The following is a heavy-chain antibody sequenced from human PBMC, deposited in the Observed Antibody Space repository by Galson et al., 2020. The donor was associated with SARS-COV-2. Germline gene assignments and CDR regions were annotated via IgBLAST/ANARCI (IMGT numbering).Heavy chain of an antibody. J-gene: IGHJ5*02. D-gene: IGHD3-16*01. CDR3: AKDRSSLGCWFDP. CDR1: GFTLSDYV. CDR2: ISGTGGTT. V-gene: IGHV3-23*01. Sequence: TGGSLRLSCAASGFTLSDYVMSWVRQAPGKGLEWVSGISGTGGTTYYADSVKGRFTISRDTSKNTVYLQMNSLRAEDTAVYYCAKDRSSLGCWFDPWGQGTLVTVSS.